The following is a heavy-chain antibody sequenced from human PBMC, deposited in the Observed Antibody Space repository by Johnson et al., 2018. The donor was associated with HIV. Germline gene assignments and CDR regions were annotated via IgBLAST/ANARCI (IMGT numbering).Heavy chain of an antibody. Sequence: VQLVESGGGLVQPGRSIRLSCAASGFTFDDYAMSWVRQAPGKGLEWVSAISGSGGSTYYADSVKGRFTISRDNSKNTLYLQMNSLRAEDTAVYYCARGLRSGIVVVYDAFDIWGQGTMVTVSS. CDR1: GFTFDDYA. V-gene: IGHV3-23*04. CDR2: ISGSGGST. CDR3: ARGLRSGIVVVYDAFDI. D-gene: IGHD3-22*01. J-gene: IGHJ3*02.